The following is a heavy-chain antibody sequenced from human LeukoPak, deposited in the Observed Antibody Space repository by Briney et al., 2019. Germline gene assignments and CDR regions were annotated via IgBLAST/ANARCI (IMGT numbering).Heavy chain of an antibody. Sequence: PSETLSLTCTVSGGSISSYYWSWIRQPPGKGLESIGNIYYSGSTNYNPSLKSRVTISVDTSKNQFSLKLSSVTAADTAVYYCARLKYYYDSSGSRAEYFQHWGQGTLVTASS. CDR2: IYYSGST. J-gene: IGHJ1*01. V-gene: IGHV4-59*01. D-gene: IGHD3-22*01. CDR1: GGSISSYY. CDR3: ARLKYYYDSSGSRAEYFQH.